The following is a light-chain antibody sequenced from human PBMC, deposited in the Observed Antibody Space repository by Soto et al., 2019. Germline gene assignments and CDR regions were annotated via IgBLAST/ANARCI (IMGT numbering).Light chain of an antibody. CDR2: DAT. CDR1: QPIRDW. V-gene: IGKV1-5*01. Sequence: DVQLIQSPSTLSASIGDRVTITCRVSQPIRDWVAWYQQKPGKAPKLLIYDATSSDSGVPSRFSGSGSETEFTLTISSLQPGDFATYYCQQYDSYSNTFGQGTRVEL. J-gene: IGKJ1*01. CDR3: QQYDSYSNT.